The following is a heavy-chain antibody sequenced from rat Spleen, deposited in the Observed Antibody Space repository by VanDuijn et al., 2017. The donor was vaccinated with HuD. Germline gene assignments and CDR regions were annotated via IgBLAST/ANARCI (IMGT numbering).Heavy chain of an antibody. D-gene: IGHD1-7*01. CDR1: GFTFSDYN. J-gene: IGHJ2*01. Sequence: EVQLVESGGGLVQPGRSLKLSCAASGFTFSDYNMAWVRQAPEKGLEWVATISYDGSSTYYRDSVKGRFTISRDNAKSTLYLQMDSLRSEDTATYYCARQRAHTMGPFDYWGQGVKVTVSS. CDR3: ARQRAHTMGPFDY. CDR2: ISYDGSST. V-gene: IGHV5-7*01.